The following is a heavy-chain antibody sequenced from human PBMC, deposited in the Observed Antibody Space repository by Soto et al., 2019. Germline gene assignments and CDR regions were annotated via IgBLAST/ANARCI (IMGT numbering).Heavy chain of an antibody. D-gene: IGHD3-22*01. Sequence: EVQLVESGGGPVRPGGSLRLSCAASGFNFITYSLNWVRQAPGKGLEWDASISSSAIYIDYADSVKGRFTISRDNANNSLYLQMNSLRAEDTATYYCVRDGLDYYDTERLYFDKWGQGTLVTVSS. CDR3: VRDGLDYYDTERLYFDK. J-gene: IGHJ4*02. V-gene: IGHV3-21*02. CDR2: ISSSAIYI. CDR1: GFNFITYS.